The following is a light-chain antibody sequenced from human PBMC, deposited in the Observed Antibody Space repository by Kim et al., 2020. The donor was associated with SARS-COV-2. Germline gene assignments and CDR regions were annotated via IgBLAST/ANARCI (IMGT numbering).Light chain of an antibody. J-gene: IGKJ4*01. Sequence: ASVGDRDAITCRASEYIYTWLAWYQQQPGKAPKLLISGASNLQPGVPPRFSASGSGTDFTLTISRLQPEDFATYYCQELNTFPLTFGGGTKVDIK. V-gene: IGKV1-12*01. CDR3: QELNTFPLT. CDR1: EYIYTW. CDR2: GAS.